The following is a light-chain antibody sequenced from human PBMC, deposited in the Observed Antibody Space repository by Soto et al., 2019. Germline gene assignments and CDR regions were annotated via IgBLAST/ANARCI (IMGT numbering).Light chain of an antibody. CDR2: TAS. V-gene: IGKV1-12*01. CDR3: QQASRFPWT. Sequence: DIQMTQSPSSVSASVGDRVTITCRASQGISTWLAWYQQKPGKAPKLLVHTASTLQSGVPSRFSGSASGTNFTLTITSLQPEDFATFYCQQASRFPWTFGQGTTVENK. J-gene: IGKJ1*01. CDR1: QGISTW.